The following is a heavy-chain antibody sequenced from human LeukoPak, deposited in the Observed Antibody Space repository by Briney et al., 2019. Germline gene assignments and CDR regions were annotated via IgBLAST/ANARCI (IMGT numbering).Heavy chain of an antibody. J-gene: IGHJ5*02. CDR2: INPNSGGT. CDR3: ARGLYGDQNWFDH. D-gene: IGHD4-17*01. Sequence: ASVTVSCKASRYTFTVYYMYWVRQAPGQGLEGLGRINPNSGGTNYAQKFQGRVTITRDTAISTAYMELSRLRSDDTAVYYCARGLYGDQNWFDHWGQGTLVTVSS. V-gene: IGHV1-2*06. CDR1: RYTFTVYY.